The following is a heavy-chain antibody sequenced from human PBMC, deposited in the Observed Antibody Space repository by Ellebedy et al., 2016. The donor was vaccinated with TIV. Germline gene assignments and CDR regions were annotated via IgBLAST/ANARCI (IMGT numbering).Heavy chain of an antibody. CDR1: GGSFSGYY. V-gene: IGHV4-34*01. Sequence: MPSETLSLTCAVYGGSFSGYYWSWIRQPPGKGLEWIGEINHSGSTNYNPSLTSRVTISVDTSKTQFSLKLISVTAADTAVYYCARAISPTTPGNWFDRWGQGTLVTVSS. CDR2: INHSGST. J-gene: IGHJ5*02. D-gene: IGHD4-17*01. CDR3: ARAISPTTPGNWFDR.